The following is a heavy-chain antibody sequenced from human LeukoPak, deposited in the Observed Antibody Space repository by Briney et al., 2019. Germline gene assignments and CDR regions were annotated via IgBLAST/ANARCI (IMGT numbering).Heavy chain of an antibody. D-gene: IGHD3-22*01. CDR1: GGSISSGDYY. Sequence: SETLSLTCTVSGGSISSGDYYWSWIRQPPGKGLEWIGYIYYSGSTYYNPSLKSRVTISVDTSKNQFSLKLSSVTAADTDVYYCARDYYDSSGPSSYWGQGTLVTVSS. CDR2: IYYSGST. V-gene: IGHV4-30-4*08. CDR3: ARDYYDSSGPSSY. J-gene: IGHJ4*02.